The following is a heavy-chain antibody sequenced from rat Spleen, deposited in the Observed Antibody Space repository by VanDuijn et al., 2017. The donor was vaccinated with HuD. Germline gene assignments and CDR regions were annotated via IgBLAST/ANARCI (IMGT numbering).Heavy chain of an antibody. V-gene: IGHV2-63*01. CDR1: GFSLTSYS. J-gene: IGHJ2*01. D-gene: IGHD1-2*01. CDR2: MWYDGDT. Sequence: QVQLKESGPGLVQPSETLSLTCTVSGFSLTSYSVSWVRQPSGKGPEWMGRMWYDGDTAYNSALKSRLSISRDTSKNQVFLKMNSLQTDDTGTYDCTRAGYYYSTYEAFDYWGQGVMVTASS. CDR3: TRAGYYYSTYEAFDY.